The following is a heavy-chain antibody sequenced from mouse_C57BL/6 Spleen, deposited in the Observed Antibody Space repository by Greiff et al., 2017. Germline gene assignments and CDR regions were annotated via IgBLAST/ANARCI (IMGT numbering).Heavy chain of an antibody. J-gene: IGHJ1*03. Sequence: EVQLQQSGPELVKPGASVKISCKASGYSFTGYYMNWVKQSPEKSLEWIGEINPSTGGTTYNQKFKAKATLTVDKSSSTAYMQLKSLTSEDSAVYYCARSGSNRYFDVWGTGTTVTVSS. CDR2: INPSTGGT. CDR1: GYSFTGYY. CDR3: ARSGSNRYFDV. D-gene: IGHD2-5*01. V-gene: IGHV1-42*01.